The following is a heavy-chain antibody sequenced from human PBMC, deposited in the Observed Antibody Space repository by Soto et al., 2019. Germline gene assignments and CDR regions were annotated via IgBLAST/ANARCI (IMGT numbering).Heavy chain of an antibody. D-gene: IGHD3-9*01. V-gene: IGHV4-59*08. Sequence: SETLSLTCTVSGGSISSYYWSWIRQPPGKGLEWIGYIYYSGSTNYNPSLKSRVTISVDTSKNQFSLKLSSVTAADTAVYYCARLGPYYDILTGPPEAFDIWGQGTMVTVSS. CDR2: IYYSGST. CDR3: ARLGPYYDILTGPPEAFDI. CDR1: GGSISSYY. J-gene: IGHJ3*02.